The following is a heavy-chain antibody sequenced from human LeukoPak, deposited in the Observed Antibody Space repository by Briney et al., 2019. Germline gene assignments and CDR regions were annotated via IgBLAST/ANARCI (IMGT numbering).Heavy chain of an antibody. Sequence: ASVKVSCKASGYTFTSYGISWVRQAPGQGLEWMGWISVYNANTKYAQKLQGRVTMTRDTSTSAAYMELRSLRSDDTAVYYCARDGGSYSDWFDPWGQGTLVIVPS. D-gene: IGHD1-26*01. CDR2: ISVYNANT. CDR3: ARDGGSYSDWFDP. CDR1: GYTFTSYG. V-gene: IGHV1-18*01. J-gene: IGHJ5*02.